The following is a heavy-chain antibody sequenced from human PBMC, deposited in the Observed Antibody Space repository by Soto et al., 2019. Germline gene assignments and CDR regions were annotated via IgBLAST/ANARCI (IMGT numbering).Heavy chain of an antibody. CDR3: AREGGGLWFGEFAAFDI. CDR1: GGTFSSYA. J-gene: IGHJ3*02. D-gene: IGHD3-10*01. V-gene: IGHV1-69*01. CDR2: IIPIFGTA. Sequence: QVQLVQSGAEVKKPGSSVKVSCKASGGTFSSYAISWVRQAPGQGLEWMGGIIPIFGTANYAQKFQGRVTITADEYTSTAYMEVSSLRSEDTAVYYCAREGGGLWFGEFAAFDIWGQGTMVTVSS.